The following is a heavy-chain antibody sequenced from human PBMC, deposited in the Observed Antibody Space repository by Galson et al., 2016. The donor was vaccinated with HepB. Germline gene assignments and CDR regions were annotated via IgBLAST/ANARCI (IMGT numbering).Heavy chain of an antibody. CDR2: IRSKANSYAT. V-gene: IGHV3-73*01. J-gene: IGHJ4*02. CDR3: TRGDVYDYGDFSNDY. D-gene: IGHD4-17*01. Sequence: SLRLSCAASGFTFSGSAMHWVRQASGTGLEWVGRIRSKANSYATAYAASVKGRFTISRDDSKNTAYLQMNSLKTEDTAVYYCTRGDVYDYGDFSNDYWGQGTLVTVSS. CDR1: GFTFSGSA.